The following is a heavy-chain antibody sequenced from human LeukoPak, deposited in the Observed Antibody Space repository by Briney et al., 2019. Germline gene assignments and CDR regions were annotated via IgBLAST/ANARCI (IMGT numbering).Heavy chain of an antibody. J-gene: IGHJ3*02. CDR1: GFTFSTYD. Sequence: PGGSLRLSCVASGFTFSTYDMHWVTQAPGKGLEYVSAISSNGGSTYYADSVKGRFTISRDNSKNTLYLQMSSLRAEDTAVYYCVKDQNYYGSGSYYNSDAFDIWGQGTMVTVSS. D-gene: IGHD3-10*01. CDR2: ISSNGGST. CDR3: VKDQNYYGSGSYYNSDAFDI. V-gene: IGHV3-64D*06.